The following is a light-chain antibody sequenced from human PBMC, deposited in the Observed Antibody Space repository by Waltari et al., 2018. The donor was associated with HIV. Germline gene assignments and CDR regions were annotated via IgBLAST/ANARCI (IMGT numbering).Light chain of an antibody. CDR2: DVS. V-gene: IGLV2-14*01. CDR1: SSAVGGYNY. CDR3: SSYTSTYV. J-gene: IGLJ1*01. Sequence: QSALTQPASVSGSPGQSITLSCTGTSSAVGGYNYVSWYQQHPGKAPKLMIYDVSNRPSGVSNRFSGSKSGNTASLTISGLQAEDEADYYCSSYTSTYVFGTGTKVTVL.